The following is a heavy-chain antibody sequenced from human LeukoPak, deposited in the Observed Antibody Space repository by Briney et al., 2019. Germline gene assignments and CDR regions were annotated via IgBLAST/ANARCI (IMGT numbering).Heavy chain of an antibody. V-gene: IGHV1-46*01. CDR1: GYTFTSYY. J-gene: IGHJ6*03. D-gene: IGHD3-10*01. Sequence: ASVKVSCKASGYTFTSYYMHWVRQAPGQGLEWMGIINPSGGSTSYAQKFQGRDTMTRDTSTSTVYMELSSLRSEDTAVYYCARDRTMVRGVHCYYYYMDVWGKGTTVTVSS. CDR2: INPSGGST. CDR3: ARDRTMVRGVHCYYYYMDV.